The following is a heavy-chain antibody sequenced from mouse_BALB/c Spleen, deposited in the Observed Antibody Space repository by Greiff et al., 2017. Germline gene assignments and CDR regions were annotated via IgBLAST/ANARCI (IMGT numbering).Heavy chain of an antibody. CDR1: GFTFSSYA. Sequence: EVMLVESGGGLVKPGGSLKLSCAASGFTFSSYAMSWVRQSPEKRLEWVAEISSGGSYTYYPDTVTGRFTISRDNAKNTLYLEMSSLRSEDTAMYYCARTYYYGSSYAMDYWGQGTSVTVSS. D-gene: IGHD1-1*01. CDR2: ISSGGSYT. J-gene: IGHJ4*01. V-gene: IGHV5-9-4*01. CDR3: ARTYYYGSSYAMDY.